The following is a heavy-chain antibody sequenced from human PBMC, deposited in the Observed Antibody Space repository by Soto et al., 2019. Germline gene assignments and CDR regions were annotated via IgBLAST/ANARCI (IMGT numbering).Heavy chain of an antibody. CDR2: IVVGSGNT. D-gene: IGHD3-9*01. Sequence: GASVKVSCKASGFTFTSSAVQWVRQARGQRLEWIGWIVVGSGNTNYAQKFQERVTITRDMSTSTAYMELSSLRSEDTAVYYCARLPHALFDWSDNWFDPWGQGTLVTVSS. CDR3: ARLPHALFDWSDNWFDP. J-gene: IGHJ5*02. CDR1: GFTFTSSA. V-gene: IGHV1-58*01.